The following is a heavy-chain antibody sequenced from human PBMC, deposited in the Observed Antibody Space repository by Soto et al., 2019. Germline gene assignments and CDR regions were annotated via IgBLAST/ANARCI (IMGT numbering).Heavy chain of an antibody. CDR2: ISAAGGTT. Sequence: GGSLRLSCVASGFTFSTYAMSWVRQAPGKGLEWVSVISAAGGTTYYADSVKGRFTISRDNSKNTLYLQMSGLSAEDTAIYYCAKDAASGWTHNWFDPWGQGTLVTVSS. V-gene: IGHV3-23*01. CDR1: GFTFSTYA. CDR3: AKDAASGWTHNWFDP. D-gene: IGHD6-19*01. J-gene: IGHJ5*02.